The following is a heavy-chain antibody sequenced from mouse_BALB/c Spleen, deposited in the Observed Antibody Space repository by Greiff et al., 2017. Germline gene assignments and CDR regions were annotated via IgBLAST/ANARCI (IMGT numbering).Heavy chain of an antibody. V-gene: IGHV1-77*01. CDR2: IYPGSGNT. Sequence: VKLQESGAELARPGASVKLSCKASGYTFTDYYINWVKQRTGQGLEWIGEIYPGSGNTYYNEKFKGKATLTADKSSSTAYMQLSSLTSEDSAVYFCARKGGNYAMDYWGQGTSVTVSS. CDR1: GYTFTDYY. J-gene: IGHJ4*01. CDR3: ARKGGNYAMDY. D-gene: IGHD1-1*02.